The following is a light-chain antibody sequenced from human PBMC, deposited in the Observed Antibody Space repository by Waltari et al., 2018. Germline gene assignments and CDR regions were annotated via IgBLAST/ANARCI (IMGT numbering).Light chain of an antibody. Sequence: HSALTQPASVSGSPGQSITISCTGTSSDVGGYNYVSWYQQHPGKAPKLMIFDVSNRPSGVSIRFSGSKSGNTASLTISGLQAEDEADYYCSSYVSSDTRELFGGGTSLTVL. CDR3: SSYVSSDTREL. CDR2: DVS. V-gene: IGLV2-14*03. CDR1: SSDVGGYNY. J-gene: IGLJ2*01.